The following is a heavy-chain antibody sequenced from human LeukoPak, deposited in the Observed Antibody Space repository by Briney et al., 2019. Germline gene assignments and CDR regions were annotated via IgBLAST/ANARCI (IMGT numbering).Heavy chain of an antibody. CDR3: AQDYDSSGLAAFDI. V-gene: IGHV3-30*18. Sequence: GGSLRLSCAASGFTFSSYGMHWVRQAPGKGLEWVAVISYDGSNKYYADSVKGRFTISRDNSKNTLYLQMNSLRAEDIAVYYCAQDYDSSGLAAFDIWGQGTMVTVSS. CDR2: ISYDGSNK. J-gene: IGHJ3*02. D-gene: IGHD3-22*01. CDR1: GFTFSSYG.